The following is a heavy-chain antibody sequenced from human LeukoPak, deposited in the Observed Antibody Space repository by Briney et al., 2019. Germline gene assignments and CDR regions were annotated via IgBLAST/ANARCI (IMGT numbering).Heavy chain of an antibody. CDR1: GFTFSTYS. CDR3: ARFALKAPPTD. CDR2: ISSSSSYI. V-gene: IGHV3-21*01. Sequence: GGSLRLSCAASGFTFSTYSMNWVRQAPGKGLEWVSSISSSSSYIYYADSVKGRFTISRDNAKNSLYLQMNSLRAEDTAVYYCARFALKAPPTDWGQGTLVTVSS. J-gene: IGHJ4*02.